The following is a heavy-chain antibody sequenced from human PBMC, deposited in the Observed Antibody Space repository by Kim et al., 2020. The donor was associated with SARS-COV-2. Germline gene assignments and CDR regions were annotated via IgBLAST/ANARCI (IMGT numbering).Heavy chain of an antibody. CDR3: AKGTPLRDGAYFDY. Sequence: GGSLRLSCAASGFTFNNYAMSWVRRAPGKGLEWVSASGSGGKSYYADSVKGRFTISRDNSKNTLYLQLNSLRAEDTAVYYCAKGTPLRDGAYFDYWGQGTLVTVSS. V-gene: IGHV3-23*01. CDR1: GFTFNNYA. J-gene: IGHJ4*02. D-gene: IGHD2-21*02. CDR2: SGSGGKS.